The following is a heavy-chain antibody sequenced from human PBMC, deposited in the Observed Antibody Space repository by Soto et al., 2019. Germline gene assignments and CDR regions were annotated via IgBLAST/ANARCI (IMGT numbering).Heavy chain of an antibody. D-gene: IGHD5-18*01. CDR3: TTESYGYSHYYYGMDV. CDR2: IKSKRDGATP. J-gene: IGHJ6*02. CDR1: GVTFGDNA. Sequence: GGSLRLSCTASGVTFGDNAMTWFRQAPGKGLEWVGFIKSKRDGATPHYAASVKGRFTISRDDSKNTLYLQMNSLKTEDTAVYYCTTESYGYSHYYYGMDVWGQGTTVTVSS. V-gene: IGHV3-49*03.